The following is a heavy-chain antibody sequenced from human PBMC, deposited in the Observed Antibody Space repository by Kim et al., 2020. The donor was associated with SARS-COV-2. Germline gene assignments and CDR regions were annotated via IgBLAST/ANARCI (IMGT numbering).Heavy chain of an antibody. J-gene: IGHJ4*02. V-gene: IGHV3-23*01. CDR3: AKEVDYDILTGYIDY. Sequence: GGSLRLSCAASGFIFSSYAMSWVRQAPGKGLEWVSATSGSGGSTYYADSVKGRFTISRDNSKNTLYLQMNSLRAEDTAVYYCAKEVDYDILTGYIDYWGQGTLVTVSS. CDR1: GFIFSSYA. D-gene: IGHD3-9*01. CDR2: TSGSGGST.